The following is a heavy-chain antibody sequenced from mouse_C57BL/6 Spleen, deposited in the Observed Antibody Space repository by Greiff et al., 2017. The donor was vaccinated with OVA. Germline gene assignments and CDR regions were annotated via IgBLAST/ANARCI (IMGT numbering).Heavy chain of an antibody. CDR3: TTEGTAQATGDY. V-gene: IGHV14-1*01. J-gene: IGHJ2*01. Sequence: VQLQQSGAELVRPGASVKLSCTASGFNIKDYYMHWVKQRPEQGLEWIGRIDPEDGDTEYAPKFQGKATMTADTSSNTAYLQLSSLTSEDTAVEYCTTEGTAQATGDYWGQGTTLTVSS. D-gene: IGHD3-2*02. CDR1: GFNIKDYY. CDR2: IDPEDGDT.